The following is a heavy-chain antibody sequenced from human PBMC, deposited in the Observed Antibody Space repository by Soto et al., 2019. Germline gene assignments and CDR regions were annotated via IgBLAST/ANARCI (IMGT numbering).Heavy chain of an antibody. CDR1: GFTFSDYY. V-gene: IGHV3-11*01. Sequence: GGSLRLSCAASGFTFSDYYMSWIRQAPGKGLEWVSYISSSGSTIYYADSVKGRFTISRDNAKNSLYLQMNSLRAEDTAVYYCARGEYSGKRPYYYYYYMDVWGKGTTVTVSS. J-gene: IGHJ6*03. CDR3: ARGEYSGKRPYYYYYYMDV. CDR2: ISSSGSTI. D-gene: IGHD5-12*01.